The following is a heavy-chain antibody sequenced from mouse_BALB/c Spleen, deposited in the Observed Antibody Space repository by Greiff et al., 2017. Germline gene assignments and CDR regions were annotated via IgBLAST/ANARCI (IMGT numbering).Heavy chain of an antibody. CDR3: ARHTLYAMDY. J-gene: IGHJ4*01. V-gene: IGHV5-6*01. CDR2: ISSGGSYT. Sequence: EVQGVESGGDLVKPGGSLKLSCPASGFTFSSYGMSWVRQTPDKRLEWVATISSGGSYTYYPDSVKGRFTISRDNAKNTLYLQMCSLKSEETAMYYCARHTLYAMDYWGQGTSVTVSS. CDR1: GFTFSSYG.